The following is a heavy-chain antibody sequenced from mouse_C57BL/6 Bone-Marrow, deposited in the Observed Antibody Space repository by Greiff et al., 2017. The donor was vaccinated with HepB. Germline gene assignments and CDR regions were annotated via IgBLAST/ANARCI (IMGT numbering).Heavy chain of an antibody. V-gene: IGHV14-4*01. Sequence: EVQLQQSGAELVRPGASVKLSCTASGFNIKDDYMHWVKQRPEQGLEWIGWIDPENGDTEYASKFQGTAPITADTSSNTAYLQLSSLTSEDTAVYYCTTPYYSNYVGYFDYWGQGTTLTVSS. CDR2: IDPENGDT. CDR3: TTPYYSNYVGYFDY. J-gene: IGHJ2*01. D-gene: IGHD2-5*01. CDR1: GFNIKDDY.